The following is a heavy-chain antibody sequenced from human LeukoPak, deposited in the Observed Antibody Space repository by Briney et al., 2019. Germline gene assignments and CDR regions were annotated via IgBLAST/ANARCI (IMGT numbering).Heavy chain of an antibody. CDR3: AREEGQRYCSSTSCPERVWFDP. Sequence: GGSLRLSCAACGFTFSSCDMHWVRHATGKGLEWLSGIGTAGDTYYPGSVKGQFIISRENAKNSLYLQMNSLRAEDTAVYYCAREEGQRYCSSTSCPERVWFDPWGQGTLVTVSS. J-gene: IGHJ5*02. V-gene: IGHV3-13*03. CDR2: IGTAGDT. D-gene: IGHD2-2*01. CDR1: GFTFSSCD.